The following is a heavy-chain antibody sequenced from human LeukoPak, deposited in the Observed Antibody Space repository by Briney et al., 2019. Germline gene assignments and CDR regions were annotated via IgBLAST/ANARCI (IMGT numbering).Heavy chain of an antibody. Sequence: GGSLRLSCAASGFTFSSYAMSWVRQAPGKGLEWVSSISSSSSYIYYADSVKGRFTISRDNAKNSLYLQMNSLRAEDTAVYYCASAIAAAGSSYWGQGTLVTVSS. D-gene: IGHD6-13*01. CDR1: GFTFSSYA. CDR3: ASAIAAAGSSY. CDR2: ISSSSSYI. J-gene: IGHJ4*02. V-gene: IGHV3-21*01.